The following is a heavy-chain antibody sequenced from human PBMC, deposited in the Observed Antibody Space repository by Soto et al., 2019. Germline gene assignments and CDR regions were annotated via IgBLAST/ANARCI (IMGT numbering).Heavy chain of an antibody. Sequence: GGSLRLSCTASGFTFGDYAMSWFRQAPGKGLEWVGFIRSKAYGGTTEYAASGKGRFTISRDDSKSIAYLQMNRLKTEDTAVYYCTRDGRYSSSWYLYYFDYWGQGTLVTVSS. CDR2: IRSKAYGGTT. CDR1: GFTFGDYA. J-gene: IGHJ4*02. CDR3: TRDGRYSSSWYLYYFDY. D-gene: IGHD6-13*01. V-gene: IGHV3-49*03.